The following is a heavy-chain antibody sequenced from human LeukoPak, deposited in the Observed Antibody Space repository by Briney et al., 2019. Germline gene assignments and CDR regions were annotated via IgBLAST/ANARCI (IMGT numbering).Heavy chain of an antibody. CDR1: GGTFSSYA. CDR3: ARVGYSSGWYTYFDY. V-gene: IGHV1-69*13. CDR2: IIPIFGTA. J-gene: IGHJ4*02. Sequence: AASVKVSCKASGGTFSSYAISWVRQAPGQGLEWMGGIIPIFGTANYAQKFQGRVTITADESTSTAYMELSSLRSEDTAVYYCARVGYSSGWYTYFDYWGQGTLVTVSS. D-gene: IGHD6-19*01.